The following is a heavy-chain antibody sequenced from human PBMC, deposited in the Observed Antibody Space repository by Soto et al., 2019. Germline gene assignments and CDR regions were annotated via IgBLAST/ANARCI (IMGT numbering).Heavy chain of an antibody. CDR1: GYTFTTYG. V-gene: IGHV1-18*04. J-gene: IGHJ5*02. CDR3: ARDRYYYGSGSYYISWFDP. Sequence: QVQLVQSGAEVKKPGASVKVSCKASGYTFTTYGVSWVRQAPGQGLEWMGWISAYNGNTNYAQKLQGRVTMTTDTSTSTAYMERRSLRSDDTAVYYCARDRYYYGSGSYYISWFDPWGQGTLVTVSS. CDR2: ISAYNGNT. D-gene: IGHD3-10*01.